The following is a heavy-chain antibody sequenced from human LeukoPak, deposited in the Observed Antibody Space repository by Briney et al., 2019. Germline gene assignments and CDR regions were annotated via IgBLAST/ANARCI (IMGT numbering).Heavy chain of an antibody. D-gene: IGHD2-21*02. CDR2: IYYSGST. Sequence: SETLSLTCTVSGGSISSSSHYWGWIRQPPGKGQEWIGIIYYSGSTSYNPPLKSRVTISVDTSKNQFSLKLSSVTVADTAVYYCARRDGAWAFDYWGQGTLVTVSS. CDR3: ARRDGAWAFDY. CDR1: GGSISSSSHY. V-gene: IGHV4-39*01. J-gene: IGHJ4*02.